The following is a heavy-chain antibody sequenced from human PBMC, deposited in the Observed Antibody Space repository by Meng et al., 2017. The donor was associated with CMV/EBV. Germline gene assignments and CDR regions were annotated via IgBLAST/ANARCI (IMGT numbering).Heavy chain of an antibody. D-gene: IGHD6-13*01. CDR2: ISGSGGST. CDR1: GFTFSSYA. J-gene: IGHJ4*02. Sequence: GGSLILSCAASGFTFSSYAMSWVRQAPGKGLEWVSAISGSGGSTYYADSVKGRFTISRDNSKNTLYLQMNSLRAEDTAVYYCARAWIAAAGTLDYWGQGTLVTVSS. V-gene: IGHV3-23*01. CDR3: ARAWIAAAGTLDY.